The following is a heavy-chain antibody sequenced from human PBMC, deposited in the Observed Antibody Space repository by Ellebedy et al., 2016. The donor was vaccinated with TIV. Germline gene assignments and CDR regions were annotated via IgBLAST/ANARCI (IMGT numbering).Heavy chain of an antibody. CDR2: IWYDGSNK. V-gene: IGHV3-33*01. J-gene: IGHJ4*02. CDR3: ARDMFPLEMATIIDY. Sequence: GESLKISCAASGFTFSSYGMHWVRQAPGKGLEWVAVIWYDGSNKYYADSVKGRFTISRDNSKNTLYLQMNSLRAEDTAVYYCARDMFPLEMATIIDYWGQGTLVTVSS. D-gene: IGHD5-24*01. CDR1: GFTFSSYG.